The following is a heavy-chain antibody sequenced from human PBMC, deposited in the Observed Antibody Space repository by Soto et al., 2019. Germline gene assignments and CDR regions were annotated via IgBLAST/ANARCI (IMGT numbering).Heavy chain of an antibody. CDR1: GYTFTSYA. CDR2: INAGNGNT. D-gene: IGHD3-3*01. Sequence: GASMKVSCKASGYTFTSYAMHWVRQAPGQRLEWMGWINAGNGNTKYSQKFQGRVTITRDTSASTAYMELSSLRSEDTAVYYCARDLSATGYDFWSGYYLLSGTLDYWGQGTLVTVSS. J-gene: IGHJ4*02. V-gene: IGHV1-3*01. CDR3: ARDLSATGYDFWSGYYLLSGTLDY.